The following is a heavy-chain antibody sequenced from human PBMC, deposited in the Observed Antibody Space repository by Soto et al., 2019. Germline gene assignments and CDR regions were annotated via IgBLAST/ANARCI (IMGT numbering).Heavy chain of an antibody. D-gene: IGHD6-25*01. CDR1: GLTFSNYW. Sequence: EVQLVESGGGLVQPGGSLRLSCAVSGLTFSNYWMNWVRQAPGKGLVWVSRINSDGSSTDYANSVKGRFTIYRDKARNTLYLEMHSLRAEDTALYYCGRGGRIVAAASVDCGQGTLVTVSS. J-gene: IGHJ4*02. V-gene: IGHV3-74*01. CDR3: GRGGRIVAAASVD. CDR2: INSDGSST.